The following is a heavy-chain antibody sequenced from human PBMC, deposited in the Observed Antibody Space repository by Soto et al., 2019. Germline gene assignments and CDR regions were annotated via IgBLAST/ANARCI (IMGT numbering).Heavy chain of an antibody. D-gene: IGHD6-6*01. CDR2: IYYSGST. V-gene: IGHV4-39*01. J-gene: IGHJ6*02. Sequence: SETLSLTCTVSGGSISSSSYYWGWIRQPPGKGLEWIGSIYYSGSTYYNPSLKSRVTISVDTSKNQFSLKLSSVTAADTAVYYCAVVPEDSSSYYYYYGMDVWGQGTTVTVSS. CDR1: GGSISSSSYY. CDR3: AVVPEDSSSYYYYYGMDV.